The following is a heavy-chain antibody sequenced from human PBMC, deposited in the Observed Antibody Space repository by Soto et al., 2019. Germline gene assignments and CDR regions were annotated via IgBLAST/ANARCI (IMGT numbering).Heavy chain of an antibody. D-gene: IGHD3-16*01. Sequence: ASVKVSCKASGYTFTGYYMHWARHAPGQGLEWMGWINPNSGGTNYAQKFQGRVTMTRDTSISTAYMELSRLRSDDTAVYYCARDQDVNYYYYGMDVWGQGTTVTVSS. CDR3: ARDQDVNYYYYGMDV. J-gene: IGHJ6*02. CDR1: GYTFTGYY. V-gene: IGHV1-2*02. CDR2: INPNSGGT.